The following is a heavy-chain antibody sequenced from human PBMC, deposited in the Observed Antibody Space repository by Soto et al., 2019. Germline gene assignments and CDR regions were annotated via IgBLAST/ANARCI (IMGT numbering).Heavy chain of an antibody. V-gene: IGHV3-15*07. CDR3: TTHTKYSNYPYYYYGMDV. CDR2: IKSKTDGGTT. CDR1: GFTFSNAW. Sequence: EVQLVESGGGLVKPGGSLRLSCAASGFTFSNAWMNWVRQAPGKGLEWVGRIKSKTDGGTTDYAAPVKGRFTISRDDSKNTLYLQMNSLKTEDTAVYYCTTHTKYSNYPYYYYGMDVWGQGTTVTVSS. J-gene: IGHJ6*02. D-gene: IGHD4-4*01.